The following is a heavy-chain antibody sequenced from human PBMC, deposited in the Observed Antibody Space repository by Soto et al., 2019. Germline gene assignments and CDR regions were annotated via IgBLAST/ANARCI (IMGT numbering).Heavy chain of an antibody. Sequence: SETLSLTCAISGDSVSSNSATWDWIRQPPSRGLEWLGRTYYRSKWYNDYAVSVKSRITINPDTSNNQLSLQLNSVTPDDTAVYYCARLIGNSWVDSWGQGTLVTVSS. V-gene: IGHV6-1*01. CDR3: ARLIGNSWVDS. CDR2: TYYRSKWYN. D-gene: IGHD2-8*01. CDR1: GDSVSSNSAT. J-gene: IGHJ5*01.